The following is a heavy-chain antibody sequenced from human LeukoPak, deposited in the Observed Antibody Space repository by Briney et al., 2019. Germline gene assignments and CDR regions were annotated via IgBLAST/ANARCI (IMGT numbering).Heavy chain of an antibody. CDR1: GFTFSSYA. CDR3: AKGPDVLRYFDWLHYFDY. Sequence: GGSLRLSCAASGFTFSSYAMSWVRQAPGKGLEWVSAISGSGGSTYYADSEKGRFTISRDNSKNTLYLQMNSLRAEDTAVYYCAKGPDVLRYFDWLHYFDYWGQGTLVTVSS. J-gene: IGHJ4*02. V-gene: IGHV3-23*01. CDR2: ISGSGGST. D-gene: IGHD3-9*01.